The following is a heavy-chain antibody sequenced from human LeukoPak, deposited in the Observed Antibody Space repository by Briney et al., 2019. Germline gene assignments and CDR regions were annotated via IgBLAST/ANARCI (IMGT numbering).Heavy chain of an antibody. CDR1: GFTFGDYA. J-gene: IGHJ4*02. V-gene: IGHV3-49*04. CDR2: IRSKAYGRTT. Sequence: PGGSLRLSCTASGFTFGDYAMSWVRQAPGKGLEWVGFIRSKAYGRTTEYAASVKGRFTISRDDSKSIAYLQMNSLKTEDTAVYYCTRDVYYYGSGSYLNRDYWGQGTLVTVSS. CDR3: TRDVYYYGSGSYLNRDY. D-gene: IGHD3-10*01.